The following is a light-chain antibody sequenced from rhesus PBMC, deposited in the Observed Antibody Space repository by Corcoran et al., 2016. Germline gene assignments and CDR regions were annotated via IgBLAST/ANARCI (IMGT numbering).Light chain of an antibody. J-gene: IGKJ2*01. CDR3: LQYDSSPYN. Sequence: DIQMTQSPSSLSASVGDTVTITCRASQSISNWLALYQQKPGKAPKVLFYKASSLQSGVPSRFSGSGSGTDFTLTISSLQSEDFATDYCLQYDSSPYNFGQGTKVEIK. V-gene: IGKV1-22*01. CDR2: KAS. CDR1: QSISNW.